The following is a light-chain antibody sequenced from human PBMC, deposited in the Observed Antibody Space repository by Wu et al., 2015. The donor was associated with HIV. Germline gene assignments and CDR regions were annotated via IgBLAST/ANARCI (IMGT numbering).Light chain of an antibody. Sequence: SASVGDRVTXTCRAVRALVAVGLVSAETRESPKLLIYKASNLERGVPSRFSGSGSEKEFTPTISSLQPDDFGTYHCQQYNSYISFGQGTKLEIK. CDR1: RALVAV. V-gene: IGKV1-5*03. CDR3: QQYNSYIS. CDR2: KAS. J-gene: IGKJ2*03.